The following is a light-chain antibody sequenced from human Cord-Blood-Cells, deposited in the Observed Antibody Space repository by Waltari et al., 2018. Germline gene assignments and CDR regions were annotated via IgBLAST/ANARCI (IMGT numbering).Light chain of an antibody. CDR2: DVS. V-gene: IGLV2-14*01. Sequence: PALTHPAPVSGPPGQSITTSCTETTSDVVGYTYVSWYQQHPGKAPKLMIYDVSNRPSGVSNRFSGSKSGNTASLTISGLQAEDEADYYCSSYTSSSTWVFGGGTKLTVL. CDR1: TSDVVGYTY. CDR3: SSYTSSSTWV. J-gene: IGLJ3*02.